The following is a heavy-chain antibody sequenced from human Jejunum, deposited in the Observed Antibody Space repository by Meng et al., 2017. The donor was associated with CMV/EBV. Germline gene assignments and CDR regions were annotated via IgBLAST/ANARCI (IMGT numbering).Heavy chain of an antibody. D-gene: IGHD3-3*01. CDR1: GFTFSTYA. CDR2: ISGSAGTS. Sequence: GFTFSTYAMSWVRQAPGKGLEWVSAISGSAGTSYYADSVKGRFTISRDNSKNTLYLEMNSLTADDTALYYCAKTQHYDFWSGSDYWGQGTRVTVSS. CDR3: AKTQHYDFWSGSDY. V-gene: IGHV3-23*01. J-gene: IGHJ4*02.